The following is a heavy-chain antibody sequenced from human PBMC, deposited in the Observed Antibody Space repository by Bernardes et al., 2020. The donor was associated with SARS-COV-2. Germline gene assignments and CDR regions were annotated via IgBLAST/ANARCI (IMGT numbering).Heavy chain of an antibody. V-gene: IGHV4-39*01. D-gene: IGHD3-22*01. CDR2: LYYTGVT. Sequence: SETLSLTCTVSGASIDSGGYYWVWLRQPPGKGLQWIGNLYYTGVTYYNPSLNGRVTISGHTSRRQFSLTVASVTAADTALYYCARRWIEVSAKGRPRLDPWGPGTLVTVSS. CDR3: ARRWIEVSAKGRPRLDP. J-gene: IGHJ5*02. CDR1: GASIDSGGYY.